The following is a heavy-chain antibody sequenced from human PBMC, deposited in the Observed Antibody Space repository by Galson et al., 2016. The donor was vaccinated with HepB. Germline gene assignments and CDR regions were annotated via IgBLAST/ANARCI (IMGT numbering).Heavy chain of an antibody. V-gene: IGHV1-18*01. CDR3: ARVGAAAASGY. CDR2: ISAYSGTT. D-gene: IGHD6-13*01. CDR1: GYTFSRYG. Sequence: SVKVSCKASGYTFSRYGIIWVRQAPGQGLEWMGWISAYSGTTNYTQKLQGRVTMTTDTPTSTAYMELRSLRSDDTAVYYCARVGAAAASGYWGQGTLVTVSS. J-gene: IGHJ4*02.